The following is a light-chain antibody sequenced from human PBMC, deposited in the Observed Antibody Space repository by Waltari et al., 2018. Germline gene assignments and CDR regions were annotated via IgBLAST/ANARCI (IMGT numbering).Light chain of an antibody. CDR3: AAWDDSLSGFYV. CDR2: RNN. CDR1: SSNIGSNY. J-gene: IGLJ1*01. Sequence: QSVLTQPPSASGTPGQRVTISCSGSSSNIGSNYVYWYQQPPGTAPKLLIYRNNQRPSGVPDRFSGSKSGTSASLAISGLRSEYEADYYCAAWDDSLSGFYVFGTGTKVTVL. V-gene: IGLV1-47*01.